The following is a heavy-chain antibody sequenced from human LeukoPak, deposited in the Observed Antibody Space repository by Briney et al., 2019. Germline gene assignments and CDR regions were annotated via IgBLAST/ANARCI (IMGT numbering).Heavy chain of an antibody. J-gene: IGHJ4*02. D-gene: IGHD3-22*01. Sequence: ASVKVSCKASGYTFTSYGISWVRQAPGQGLEWMGWMNPNSGNTGYAQKFQGRVTMTKNTSISTAYMELSSLRSEDTAVYYCARSADYYDSSGYYDWGQGTLVTVSS. CDR1: GYTFTSYG. V-gene: IGHV1-8*02. CDR3: ARSADYYDSSGYYD. CDR2: MNPNSGNT.